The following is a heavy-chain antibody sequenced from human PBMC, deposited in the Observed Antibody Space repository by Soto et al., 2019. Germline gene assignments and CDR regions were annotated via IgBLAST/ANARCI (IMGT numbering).Heavy chain of an antibody. V-gene: IGHV3-9*01. CDR1: GFRLDDFA. CDR2: ISWNSGDK. Sequence: VQMVESGGGLVKPGMSLRLSCAASGFRLDDFAMHWVRQGQGKGLEWVSGISWNSGDKDYGDSVKGRFVISRDNDKNSLDLQMNSLRPEDTAVYYCVRGRGPMNRGYFFSWGRGTLVIVSP. D-gene: IGHD2-21*01. CDR3: VRGRGPMNRGYFFS. J-gene: IGHJ4*02.